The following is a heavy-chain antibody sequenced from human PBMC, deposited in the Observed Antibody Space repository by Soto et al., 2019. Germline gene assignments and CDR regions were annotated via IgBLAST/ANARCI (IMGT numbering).Heavy chain of an antibody. Sequence: QVQLQESGPGLVKPSQTLSLTCTVSGGSISSGDYYWSWIRQPPGKGLEWIGYIYYSGSTYYNPSLKRRVTISVDTSKNQFSLKLSSVTAADTAVYYGARAKEWVGATFDYWGQGTLVTVSS. D-gene: IGHD6-19*01. CDR3: ARAKEWVGATFDY. CDR2: IYYSGST. CDR1: GGSISSGDYY. V-gene: IGHV4-30-4*01. J-gene: IGHJ4*02.